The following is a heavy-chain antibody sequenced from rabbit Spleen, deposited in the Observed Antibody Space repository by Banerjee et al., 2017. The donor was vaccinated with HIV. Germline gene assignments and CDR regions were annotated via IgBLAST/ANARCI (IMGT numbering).Heavy chain of an antibody. CDR1: GGSFTSNYY. CDR2: IVSGSSGFP. V-gene: IGHV1S40*01. Sequence: QSLEESGGDLVKTGASLTLTCTASGGSFTSNYYMCWFRQAPGKGLEWIACIVSGSSGFPYFASWAKGRFTISNTSSTTVTLQMTSLTAADTATYFCARDSGSSFSSYGMDLWGPGTLVTVS. J-gene: IGHJ6*01. CDR3: ARDSGSSFSSYGMDL. D-gene: IGHD8-1*01.